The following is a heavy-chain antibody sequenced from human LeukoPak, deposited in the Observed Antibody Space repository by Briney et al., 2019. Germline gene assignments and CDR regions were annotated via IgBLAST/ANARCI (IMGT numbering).Heavy chain of an antibody. Sequence: GASVKVSCKASGYSFTSYGISWVRQAPGQGLEWMGWTSAYNGNTNYAQKLQGRVTMTTDISTSTAYMELRSLRSDDTAVYYCARHSSDWEFDYWGQGTLVTVSS. CDR3: ARHSSDWEFDY. J-gene: IGHJ4*02. D-gene: IGHD6-19*01. V-gene: IGHV1-18*01. CDR1: GYSFTSYG. CDR2: TSAYNGNT.